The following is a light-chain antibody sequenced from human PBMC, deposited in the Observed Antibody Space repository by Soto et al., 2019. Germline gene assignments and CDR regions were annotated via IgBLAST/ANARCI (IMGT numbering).Light chain of an antibody. CDR2: HVS. CDR1: SSDIGAYNS. V-gene: IGLV2-14*01. Sequence: LSQPASVSGSPGQSITISCTGTSSDIGAYNSVSWYQHHPGKAPKLIVFHVSFRPSAVSDRFSGSKSDNTASLTISGRQTEDEADYICLSFTFSSTFAFGNGSKVT. CDR3: LSFTFSSTFA. J-gene: IGLJ1*01.